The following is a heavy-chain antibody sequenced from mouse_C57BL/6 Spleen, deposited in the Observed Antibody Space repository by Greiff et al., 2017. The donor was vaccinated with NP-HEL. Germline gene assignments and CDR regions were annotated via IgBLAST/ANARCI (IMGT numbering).Heavy chain of an antibody. CDR2: INPNNGGT. J-gene: IGHJ2*01. Sequence: VQLKESGPELVKPGASVKIPCKASGYTFTDYNMDWVKQSHGKSLEWIGDINPNNGGTIYNQKFKGKATLTVDKSSSTAYMELRSLTSEDTAVYYCARLESSGYYFDYWGQGTTLTVSS. CDR3: ARLESSGYYFDY. D-gene: IGHD3-2*02. CDR1: GYTFTDYN. V-gene: IGHV1-18*01.